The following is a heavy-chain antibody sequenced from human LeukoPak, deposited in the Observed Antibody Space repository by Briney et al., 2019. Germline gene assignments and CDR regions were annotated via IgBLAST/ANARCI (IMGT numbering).Heavy chain of an antibody. CDR3: AKDPYYYDSSGYYYGGGSFDY. Sequence: GGSLRLSCAASGFTFSSYEMNWVRQAPGKGLEWVAVISYDGSNKYYADSVKGRFTISRDNSKNTLYLQMNSLRAEDTAVYYCAKDPYYYDSSGYYYGGGSFDYWGQGTLVTVSS. J-gene: IGHJ4*02. V-gene: IGHV3-30*18. CDR1: GFTFSSYE. D-gene: IGHD3-22*01. CDR2: ISYDGSNK.